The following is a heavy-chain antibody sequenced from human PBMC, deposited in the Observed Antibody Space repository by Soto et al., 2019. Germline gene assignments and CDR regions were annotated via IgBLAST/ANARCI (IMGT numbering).Heavy chain of an antibody. CDR2: IYYSGST. CDR1: GGSISSSSYY. CDR3: ARQADDYSNRVTRVYDAFDI. V-gene: IGHV4-39*01. Sequence: SETLSLTCTVSGGSISSSSYYWGWIRQPPGKGLEWIGSIYYSGSTYYNPSLKSRVTISVDTSKNQFSLKLSSVTAADTAVYYCARQADDYSNRVTRVYDAFDIWGQGTMVTVSS. J-gene: IGHJ3*02. D-gene: IGHD4-4*01.